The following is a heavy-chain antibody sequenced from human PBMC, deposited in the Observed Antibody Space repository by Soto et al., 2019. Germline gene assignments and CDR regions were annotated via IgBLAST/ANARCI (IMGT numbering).Heavy chain of an antibody. CDR2: IQYHGINK. V-gene: IGHV3-30*02. D-gene: IGHD3-22*01. CDR1: GFTFSTYG. Sequence: PGGSLRVSCAASGFTFSTYGMHWVRQAPGKGLEWVAFIQYHGINKDYADSVKGRFTISRDNSRNTLYLQMNSLRAEDTAVYYCARGLDYDSSGYYLDFWGQGALVTVSS. J-gene: IGHJ4*02. CDR3: ARGLDYDSSGYYLDF.